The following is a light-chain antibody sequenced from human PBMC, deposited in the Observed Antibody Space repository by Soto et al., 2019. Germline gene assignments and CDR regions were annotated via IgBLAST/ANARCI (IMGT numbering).Light chain of an antibody. V-gene: IGLV6-57*04. CDR1: SGSIASNY. J-gene: IGLJ2*01. Sequence: NFLLTQPHSVSESPGKTVTISCTRSSGSIASNYVQWYQQRPGSAPTTVIYEDNQRHSGVPDRFSGSIDSSSNSASLTISGLNTEDEADYYCQSYDSSNHVVFGGGTKLTVL. CDR2: EDN. CDR3: QSYDSSNHVV.